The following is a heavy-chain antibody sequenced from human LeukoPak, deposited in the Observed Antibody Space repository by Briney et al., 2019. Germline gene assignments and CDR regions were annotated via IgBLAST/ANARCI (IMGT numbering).Heavy chain of an antibody. J-gene: IGHJ2*01. CDR2: ISSSSITI. D-gene: IGHD3-22*01. V-gene: IGHV3-48*04. Sequence: GGSLRLSCAASGFTFCSYSMNWVRQAPGKGLEWVSYISSSSITIYYADSVKGRFTISRDNAKNSLYLQMNSLRAEDTAVYYCARDWRDSSGYWNWYFDLWGRGTLVTVSS. CDR3: ARDWRDSSGYWNWYFDL. CDR1: GFTFCSYS.